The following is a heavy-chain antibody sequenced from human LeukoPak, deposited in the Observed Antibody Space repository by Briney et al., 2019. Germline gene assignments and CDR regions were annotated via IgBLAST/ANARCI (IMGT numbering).Heavy chain of an antibody. CDR2: ISGGGDYT. J-gene: IGHJ4*02. D-gene: IGHD4-17*01. V-gene: IGHV3-23*01. Sequence: GGSLRLSRAASGFIFSSYAMSWVRQAPGKGLEWDSTISGGGDYTFYADSVKGRFTVSRDNSKNTLFVQMNSLRADDTAVYYCVKVGSNYGDPKDYWGQGTLVSVTS. CDR3: VKVGSNYGDPKDY. CDR1: GFIFSSYA.